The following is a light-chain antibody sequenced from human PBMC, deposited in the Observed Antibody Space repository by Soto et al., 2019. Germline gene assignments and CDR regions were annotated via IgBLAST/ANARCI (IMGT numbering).Light chain of an antibody. Sequence: QSALTQPRSVSGSPGQSITISCTGTSSDIGGYNFVSWCQQHPGKAPKLMIFDVNQRPSGVPDRFSGYKSGNTASLTISGLQAEDEADYYCSSYAGSYTWVFGGGTKVTVL. V-gene: IGLV2-11*01. CDR1: SSDIGGYNF. CDR2: DVN. CDR3: SSYAGSYTWV. J-gene: IGLJ3*02.